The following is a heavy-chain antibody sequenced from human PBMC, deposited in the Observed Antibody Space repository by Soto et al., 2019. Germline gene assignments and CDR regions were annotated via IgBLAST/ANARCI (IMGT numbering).Heavy chain of an antibody. V-gene: IGHV4-31*03. CDR2: IYYSGST. CDR1: GGSISSGGYY. Sequence: QVQLQESGPGLVKPSQTLSLTCTVSGGSISSGGYYWSWIRQHPGKGLEWIGYIYYSGSTYYNPSLKSRVTISVDTSKNQLSLKLSSVTAADTAVYYCARLSNPWGNSVMDYWGQGTLVTVSS. D-gene: IGHD3-16*01. J-gene: IGHJ4*02. CDR3: ARLSNPWGNSVMDY.